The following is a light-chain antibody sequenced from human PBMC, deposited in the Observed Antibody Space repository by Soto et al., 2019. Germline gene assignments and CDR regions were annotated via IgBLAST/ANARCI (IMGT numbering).Light chain of an antibody. CDR2: ATS. Sequence: DNVMTQSPDTLSLSPGDRATLSCRASRIIGHNYLAWYQQKRGQPPRLLIYATSTRATGIPDRFSGSGSVTNFTLTISRLEPEDFAVYYCQQFGISPWTFGQGTKVEIK. V-gene: IGKV3-20*01. J-gene: IGKJ1*01. CDR1: RIIGHNY. CDR3: QQFGISPWT.